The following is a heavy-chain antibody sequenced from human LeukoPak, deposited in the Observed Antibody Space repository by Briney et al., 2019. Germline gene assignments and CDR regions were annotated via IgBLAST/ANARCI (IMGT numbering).Heavy chain of an antibody. CDR2: IRSKAYGGTT. Sequence: GGSLRLSCTASGFTFGDYAMSWVRQAPGKGLEWVGFIRSKAYGGTTEYAASVKGRFTISRDDSKSIAYLQMNSLKTEDTAVYYCTRWNYWYYYMDVWGKGTTVTVSS. J-gene: IGHJ6*03. CDR3: TRWNYWYYYMDV. CDR1: GFTFGDYA. D-gene: IGHD1-1*01. V-gene: IGHV3-49*04.